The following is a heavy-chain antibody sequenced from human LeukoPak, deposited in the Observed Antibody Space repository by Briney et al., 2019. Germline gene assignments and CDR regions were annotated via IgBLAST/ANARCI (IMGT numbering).Heavy chain of an antibody. D-gene: IGHD4-23*01. Sequence: PGGSLRLSCAASGFTFSSYGMSWVRQAPGKGLEWVSAISGSCGSTYYADSVKGRFTISRDNSKNTLYLQMNNVRPEDTAVYYCASAVVTRSLDNWGQGTLVTVSS. V-gene: IGHV3-23*01. J-gene: IGHJ4*02. CDR2: ISGSCGST. CDR1: GFTFSSYG. CDR3: ASAVVTRSLDN.